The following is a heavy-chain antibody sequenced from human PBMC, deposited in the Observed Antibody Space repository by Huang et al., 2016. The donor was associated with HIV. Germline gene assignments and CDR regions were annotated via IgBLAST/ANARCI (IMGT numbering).Heavy chain of an antibody. Sequence: EVQLVQSGAEVKKAGESLKISCKGSGYNFITHWVVWVRQMPGKGLEWMGTIYPGDSDDKYSPPLQGQDTTAADKYISTADRQWSSLKASDTAMYYCAKTHMRKGSFDYWGQGTLVTVSS. J-gene: IGHJ4*02. CDR2: IYPGDSDD. V-gene: IGHV5-51*03. CDR1: GYNFITHW. CDR3: AKTHMRKGSFDY.